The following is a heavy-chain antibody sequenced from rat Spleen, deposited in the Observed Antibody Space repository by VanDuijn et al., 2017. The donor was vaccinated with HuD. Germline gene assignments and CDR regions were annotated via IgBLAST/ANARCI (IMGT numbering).Heavy chain of an antibody. CDR3: ARHGYNSYFDY. D-gene: IGHD1-9*01. Sequence: EVQLVESGGGLVQPGRSLKLSCAASGFTFSDYAMAWVRQAPKKGLEWVATIIYDGSSTYYRDSVKGRFTNSRDNAKNSLYLQMDSLRSEDTATYYCARHGYNSYFDYWGKGVMVTVSS. CDR1: GFTFSDYA. V-gene: IGHV5-17*01. J-gene: IGHJ2*01. CDR2: IIYDGSST.